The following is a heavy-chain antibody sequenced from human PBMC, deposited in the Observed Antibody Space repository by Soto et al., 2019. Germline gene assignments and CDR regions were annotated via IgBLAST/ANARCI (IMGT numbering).Heavy chain of an antibody. V-gene: IGHV4-30-2*01. J-gene: IGHJ4*02. CDR2: IYHSGST. CDR1: GGSISSGGYS. CDR3: ARVPDY. Sequence: ASETLSLTCAVSGGSISSGGYSWSWIRQPPGKGLEWIGYIYHSGSTYYNPSLKSRVTISVDRSKNQFSLKLSSVTAADTAVYYSARVPDYWGQGTLVTVSS.